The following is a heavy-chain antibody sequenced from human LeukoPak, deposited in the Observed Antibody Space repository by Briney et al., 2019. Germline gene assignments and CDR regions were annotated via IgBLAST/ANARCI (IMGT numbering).Heavy chain of an antibody. D-gene: IGHD6-13*01. CDR3: ARGVAAAFPHFDY. Sequence: SETLSLTCTVSGGSISSSSYYWGWIRQPPGKGLEWIGSIYYSGSTYYNPSLKSRVTISVDTSKNQFSLKLSSVTAADTAVYYCARGVAAAFPHFDYWGQGTLVTVSS. J-gene: IGHJ4*02. CDR1: GGSISSSSYY. V-gene: IGHV4-39*07. CDR2: IYYSGST.